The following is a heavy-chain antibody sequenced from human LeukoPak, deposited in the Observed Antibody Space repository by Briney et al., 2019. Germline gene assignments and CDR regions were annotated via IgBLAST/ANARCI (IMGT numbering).Heavy chain of an antibody. D-gene: IGHD6-19*01. CDR2: IGGSGGDT. CDR3: ARTLTSYSSGWTRDY. Sequence: GGSLRLSCAASGFTFRNYAMTWVRQAPGKGLEWVSAIGGSGGDTFYADSVKGRFTISRDNAKNSLYLQMNSLRAEDTAVYYCARTLTSYSSGWTRDYWGQGTLVTVSS. CDR1: GFTFRNYA. J-gene: IGHJ4*02. V-gene: IGHV3-21*01.